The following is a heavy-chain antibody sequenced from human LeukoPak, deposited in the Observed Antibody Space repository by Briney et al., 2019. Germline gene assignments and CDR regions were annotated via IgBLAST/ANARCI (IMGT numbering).Heavy chain of an antibody. CDR3: ARGHLTHDY. V-gene: IGHV4-34*01. J-gene: IGHJ4*02. CDR1: GGSFSGYY. CDR2: INHSGST. Sequence: PSETLSLTCAVYGGSFSGYYWSWIRQPPGKGLEWIGEINHSGSTNYNPSLKSRVTISVDTSKNQFSLKLSSLTAADTAVYYCARGHLTHDYWGQGTLVTVSS.